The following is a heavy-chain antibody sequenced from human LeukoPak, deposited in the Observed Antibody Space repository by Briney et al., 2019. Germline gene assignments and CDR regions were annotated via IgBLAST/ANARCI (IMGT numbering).Heavy chain of an antibody. CDR1: GFTFTHYG. Sequence: TGRSLRLSCATSGFTFTHYGMHWVRQAPGKGLEWVAVIWSDGTNSYYGDPVKGRFTISRDNFQRTVYLQMNSLRAEDTAVYYCAKDAQRGFDYSNFLDKWGQGTLVTVSS. D-gene: IGHD4-11*01. CDR3: AKDAQRGFDYSNFLDK. CDR2: IWSDGTNS. V-gene: IGHV3-33*06. J-gene: IGHJ4*02.